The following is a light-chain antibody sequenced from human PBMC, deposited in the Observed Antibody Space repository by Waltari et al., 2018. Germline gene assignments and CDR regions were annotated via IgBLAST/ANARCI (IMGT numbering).Light chain of an antibody. Sequence: DIQMTQSPSTLSASVGDRVTINCRASWSISNWLAWYQQKPGKAPKFLIYKTSNLESGVPSRFSGSGSGTEFTLTISSLQPDDFATYYCQQYNVYSLTFGGGTKVEIK. J-gene: IGKJ4*01. V-gene: IGKV1-5*03. CDR3: QQYNVYSLT. CDR2: KTS. CDR1: WSISNW.